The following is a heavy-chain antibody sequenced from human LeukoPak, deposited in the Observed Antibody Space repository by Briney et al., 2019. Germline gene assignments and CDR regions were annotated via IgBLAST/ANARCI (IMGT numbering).Heavy chain of an antibody. D-gene: IGHD1-26*01. CDR3: ARDESGSYSLDY. Sequence: SETLSLTCTVSGGSISSYYWSWIRQPPGKGLEWIGYIYYSGSTNYNPSLKRRVTISVDTSKNQFSLKLSSVTAADTAVYYCARDESGSYSLDYWGQGTLVTVSS. CDR2: IYYSGST. J-gene: IGHJ4*02. CDR1: GGSISSYY. V-gene: IGHV4-59*01.